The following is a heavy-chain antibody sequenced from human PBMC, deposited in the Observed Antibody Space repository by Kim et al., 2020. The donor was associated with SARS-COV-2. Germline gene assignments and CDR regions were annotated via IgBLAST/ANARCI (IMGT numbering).Heavy chain of an antibody. CDR3: ARDSGVAEPPYYFDY. CDR1: GYTFTSYA. Sequence: ASVKVPCKASGYTFTSYAMHWVRQAPGQRLEWMGWINAGNGNTKYSQKFQGRVTITRDTSASTAYMELSSLRSEDTAVYYCARDSGVAEPPYYFDYWGQGTLVTVSS. D-gene: IGHD6-19*01. CDR2: INAGNGNT. J-gene: IGHJ4*02. V-gene: IGHV1-3*01.